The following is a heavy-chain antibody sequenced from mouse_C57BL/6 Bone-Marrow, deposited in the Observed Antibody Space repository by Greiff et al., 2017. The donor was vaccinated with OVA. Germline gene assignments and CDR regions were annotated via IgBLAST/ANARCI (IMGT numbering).Heavy chain of an antibody. CDR3: ASYGSSPHYYAMDY. Sequence: QVQLQQSGAELVMPGASVKLSCKASGYTFTSYWMHWVKQRPGQGLAWIGEIDPSDSYTNYNQKFKGKSTLTVDKSSSTAYMQLSSLTSEDSAVYYCASYGSSPHYYAMDYWGQGTSVTVSS. CDR1: GYTFTSYW. J-gene: IGHJ4*01. D-gene: IGHD1-1*01. CDR2: IDPSDSYT. V-gene: IGHV1-69*01.